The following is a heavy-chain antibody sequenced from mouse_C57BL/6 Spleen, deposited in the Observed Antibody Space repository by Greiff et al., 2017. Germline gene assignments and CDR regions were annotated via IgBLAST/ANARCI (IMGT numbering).Heavy chain of an antibody. CDR3: ARALLGGYFDY. V-gene: IGHV3-6*01. Sequence: EVKLQESGPGLVKPSQSLSLTCSVTGYSITSGYYWNWIRQFPGNKLEWMGYISYDGSNNYNPSLKNRISITRDTSKNQFFLKLNSVTTEDTATYYCARALLGGYFDYWGQGTTLTVSS. CDR1: GYSITSGYY. CDR2: ISYDGSN. D-gene: IGHD2-10*02. J-gene: IGHJ2*01.